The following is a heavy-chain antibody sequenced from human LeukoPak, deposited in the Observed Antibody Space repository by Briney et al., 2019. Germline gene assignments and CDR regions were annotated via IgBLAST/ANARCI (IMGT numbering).Heavy chain of an antibody. CDR1: GFTVSSNY. CDR3: ARDKLGYVWGSYRYVGNWFDP. V-gene: IGHV3-53*01. Sequence: GGSLRLSCAASGFTVSSNYMSWVRQAPGKGLEWVSVIYSGGSTYYADSVKGRFTISRDNSKNTLYLQMNSLRAEDTAVYYCARDKLGYVWGSYRYVGNWFDPWGQGTLVTVSS. CDR2: IYSGGST. J-gene: IGHJ5*02. D-gene: IGHD3-16*02.